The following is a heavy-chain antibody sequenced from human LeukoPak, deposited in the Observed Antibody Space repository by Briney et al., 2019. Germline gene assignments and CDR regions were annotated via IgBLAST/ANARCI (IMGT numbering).Heavy chain of an antibody. V-gene: IGHV1-69*13. D-gene: IGHD5-24*01. CDR2: IIPIFGTA. J-gene: IGHJ4*02. Sequence: SVKVSCKASGGTFSSYTISWVRQAPGQGLEWMGGIIPIFGTANYAQKSQGRVTITADESTSTAYMELSSLRSEDTAVYYCATENRHGYNYAGAYWGQGTLVTVSS. CDR3: ATENRHGYNYAGAY. CDR1: GGTFSSYT.